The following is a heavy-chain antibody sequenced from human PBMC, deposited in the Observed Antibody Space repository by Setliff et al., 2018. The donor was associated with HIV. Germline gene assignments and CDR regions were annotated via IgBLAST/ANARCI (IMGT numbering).Heavy chain of an antibody. CDR2: INGGTTT. CDR1: GITVSGIY. CDR3: AKAPGWLFLSHY. J-gene: IGHJ4*02. D-gene: IGHD3-22*01. V-gene: IGHV3-53*01. Sequence: GGSLRLSCVASGITVSGIYMTWVRQAPGKGLEWVSVINGGTTTYYADSVKGRFTISRDNSKNTLYLQMNSLRAEDTAVYYCAKAPGWLFLSHYWGQGTLVTVSS.